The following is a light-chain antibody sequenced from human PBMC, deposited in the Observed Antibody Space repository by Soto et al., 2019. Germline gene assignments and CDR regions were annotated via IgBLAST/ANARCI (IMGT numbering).Light chain of an antibody. CDR3: QQYGPSPMYT. J-gene: IGKJ2*01. V-gene: IGKV3-20*01. CDR2: GAS. CDR1: QTVSSSY. Sequence: EIVLTQSPGTLSLSPGERATLSCRASQTVSSSYLAWYQQKPGPAPRLLLYGASTRATGIPGRFSGSASGTDFTLTISRLEPEDFAVYYCQQYGPSPMYTFGQGTNLEIK.